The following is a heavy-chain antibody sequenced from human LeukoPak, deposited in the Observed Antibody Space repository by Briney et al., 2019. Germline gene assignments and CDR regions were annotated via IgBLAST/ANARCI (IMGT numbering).Heavy chain of an antibody. J-gene: IGHJ5*02. D-gene: IGHD3-10*01. Sequence: PSENLSLICTVSGGSISGRTYYRGWIRKSPGKSLEWIVLLNYSGTTYYNPSFKSRISIAIDRHRTQFSLKLSSVPAADTAFYYCSRYDSDTGYFDPWGQGTLVTISS. CDR1: GGSISGRTYY. V-gene: IGHV4-39*07. CDR2: LNYSGTT. CDR3: SRYDSDTGYFDP.